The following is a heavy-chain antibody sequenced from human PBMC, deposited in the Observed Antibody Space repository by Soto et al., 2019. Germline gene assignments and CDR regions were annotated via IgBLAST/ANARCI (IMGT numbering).Heavy chain of an antibody. CDR3: SLHYYDSSGYYPITPLGYFDL. CDR1: GYSFTSHY. Sequence: GASVKVSCKAIGYSFTSHYMHWVRQAPGQGLEWMGTIYPGGVNIAYAQKFKGRVTMTKDTSTSTVYMELNSLTSDDTAVYYCSLHYYDSSGYYPITPLGYFDLWGRGTLVTVSS. V-gene: IGHV1-46*01. CDR2: IYPGGVNI. D-gene: IGHD3-22*01. J-gene: IGHJ2*01.